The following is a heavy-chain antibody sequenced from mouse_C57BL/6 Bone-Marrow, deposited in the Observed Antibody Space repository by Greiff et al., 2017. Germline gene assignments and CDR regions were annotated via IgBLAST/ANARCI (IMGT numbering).Heavy chain of an antibody. D-gene: IGHD2-4*01. CDR2: IYPGDGDT. CDR1: GYAFSSYW. CDR3: ARCHYDYEYYYAMDY. V-gene: IGHV1-80*01. J-gene: IGHJ4*01. Sequence: QVQLKESGAELVKPGASVKISCKASGYAFSSYWMNWVKQRPGKGLEWIGQIYPGDGDTNYNGKFKGKATLTADKSSSTAYMQLSSLTSEDSAVYFCARCHYDYEYYYAMDYWGQGTSVTVSS.